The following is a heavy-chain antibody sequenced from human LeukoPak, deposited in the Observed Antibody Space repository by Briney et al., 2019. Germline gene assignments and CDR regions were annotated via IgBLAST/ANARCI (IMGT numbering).Heavy chain of an antibody. Sequence: ASVKVSCKASGYTFTSYAMNWVRQAPGQGLEWMGWINTNTGNPTYAQGFTGRFVFSLDTSVSTAYLQISSLKAEDTAVYYCAREKVLGPYYYYYLDFGGKGTTVTIS. J-gene: IGHJ6*03. V-gene: IGHV7-4-1*02. CDR2: INTNTGNP. CDR1: GYTFTSYA. CDR3: AREKVLGPYYYYYLDF.